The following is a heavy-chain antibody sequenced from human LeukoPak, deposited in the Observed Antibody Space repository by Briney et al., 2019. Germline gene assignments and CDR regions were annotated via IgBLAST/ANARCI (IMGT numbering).Heavy chain of an antibody. V-gene: IGHV4-39*01. CDR1: GGSISSSSYY. J-gene: IGHJ3*02. Sequence: PSETLSLTCTVSGGSISSSSYYWGWIRQPPGKGLEWIGSIYYSGSTYYNPSLKSRVTISVDTSKNQFSLKLSSVTAADTAVYYCARQDYYYDSSGYFGAFDIWGQGTMVTVSS. CDR2: IYYSGST. D-gene: IGHD3-22*01. CDR3: ARQDYYYDSSGYFGAFDI.